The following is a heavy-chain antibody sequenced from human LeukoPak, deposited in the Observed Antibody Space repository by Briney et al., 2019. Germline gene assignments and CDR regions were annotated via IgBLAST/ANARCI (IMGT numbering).Heavy chain of an antibody. J-gene: IGHJ4*02. Sequence: PSETLSLTCTVSGGSISSSSYYWGWIRQPPGKGLEWIGSIYYSGSTYYNPSLKSRVTISVDTSKNQFSLKLSSVTAADTAVYYCARLPMVRRVIICPHFDYWGQGTLVTVCS. V-gene: IGHV4-39*01. CDR1: GGSISSSSYY. CDR2: IYYSGST. CDR3: ARLPMVRRVIICPHFDY. D-gene: IGHD3-10*01.